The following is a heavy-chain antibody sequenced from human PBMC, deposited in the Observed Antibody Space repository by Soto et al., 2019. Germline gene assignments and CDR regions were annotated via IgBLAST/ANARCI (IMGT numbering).Heavy chain of an antibody. CDR3: ARVVLSGSYYGYYGMDV. CDR1: GFTFSSYE. V-gene: IGHV3-48*03. J-gene: IGHJ6*02. Sequence: LRLSCAASGFTFSSYEMNWVRQAPGKGLEWVSYISSSGSTIYYADSVKGRFTISRDNAKNSLYLQMNSLRAEDTAVYYCARVVLSGSYYGYYGMDVWGQGTTVTVSS. D-gene: IGHD1-26*01. CDR2: ISSSGSTI.